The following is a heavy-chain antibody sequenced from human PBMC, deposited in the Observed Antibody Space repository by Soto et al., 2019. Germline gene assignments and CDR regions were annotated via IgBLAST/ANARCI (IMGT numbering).Heavy chain of an antibody. CDR1: GGSISSSSYY. CDR3: ARSSDHYYYYGMDV. CDR2: IYYSGST. V-gene: IGHV4-39*01. J-gene: IGHJ6*02. Sequence: PSETLSLTCTVSGGSISSSSYYWGWIRQPPGKGLEWIGSIYYSGSTYYNPSLKSRVTISVDTSKNQFSLKLSSVTAADTAVYYRARSSDHYYYYGMDVWGQGTTVTVSS. D-gene: IGHD6-6*01.